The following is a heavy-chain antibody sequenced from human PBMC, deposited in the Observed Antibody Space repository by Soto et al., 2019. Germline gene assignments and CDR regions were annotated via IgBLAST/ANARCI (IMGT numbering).Heavy chain of an antibody. J-gene: IGHJ5*02. D-gene: IGHD1-7*01. V-gene: IGHV3-30*18. CDR3: AKEGLPTTSPGSHDWFDP. CDR1: GFTFSSYG. Sequence: PVGSLRLSCAASGFTFSSYGMHWVRQAPGKGLEWVAVISYDGSNKYYADSVKGRFTISRDNSKNTLYLQMNSLRAEDTAVYYCAKEGLPTTSPGSHDWFDPWGQGNLVTVSS. CDR2: ISYDGSNK.